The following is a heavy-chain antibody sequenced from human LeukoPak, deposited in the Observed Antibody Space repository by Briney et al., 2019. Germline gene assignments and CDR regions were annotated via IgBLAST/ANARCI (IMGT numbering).Heavy chain of an antibody. CDR1: GFTFDDYA. CDR3: AKDIRGYSYGNFDY. CDR2: ISWNSGSI. D-gene: IGHD5-18*01. J-gene: IGHJ4*02. Sequence: GVSLRLSCAASGFTFDDYAMHWVRQAPGKGLEWVSGISWNSGSIGYADSVKGRFTISRDNAKNSLYLQMNSLRAEDTALYYCAKDIRGYSYGNFDYWGQGTLVTVSS. V-gene: IGHV3-9*01.